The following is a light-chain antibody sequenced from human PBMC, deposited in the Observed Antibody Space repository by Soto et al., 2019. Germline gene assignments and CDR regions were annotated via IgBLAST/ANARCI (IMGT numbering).Light chain of an antibody. V-gene: IGLV2-11*01. CDR3: SSYTGTDNSVI. Sequence: QSALTQPRSVSGSPGQPVTISCTGTSSDVGGYKFVSWYQRHPGKAPKLIIFDVSERPSGVPDRFSGSKSGNTASLTISGLQTEDEAAYFCSSYTGTDNSVIFGGGTKLTVL. J-gene: IGLJ2*01. CDR2: DVS. CDR1: SSDVGGYKF.